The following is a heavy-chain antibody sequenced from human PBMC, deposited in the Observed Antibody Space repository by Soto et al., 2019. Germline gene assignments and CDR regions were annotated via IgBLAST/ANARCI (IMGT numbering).Heavy chain of an antibody. V-gene: IGHV3-74*01. Sequence: GGSLRLSCVASGFTFSDYWMHWVRQAPGKGLVWVSRIKFDGGITSHADSVKGRFTISRDNARNTVHLQMNSLRAEDTGVYYCARGIRNYYGVDVWGQGTTVTVSS. CDR3: ARGIRNYYGVDV. J-gene: IGHJ6*02. CDR2: IKFDGGIT. CDR1: GFTFSDYW.